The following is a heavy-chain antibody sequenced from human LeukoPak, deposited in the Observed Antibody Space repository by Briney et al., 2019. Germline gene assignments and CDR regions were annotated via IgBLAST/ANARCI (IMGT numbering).Heavy chain of an antibody. CDR1: GFTFNSYG. V-gene: IGHV3-48*04. J-gene: IGHJ3*02. D-gene: IGHD3-22*01. Sequence: GGSLRLSCAVSGFTFNSYGMTWVRQAPGKGLEWVSYISSSGSTISYADSVKGRFTISRDNAKNSLYLQMNSLRAEDTAVYYCARDFSYYYDSSGYYYDYAFDIWGQGTMVTVSS. CDR3: ARDFSYYYDSSGYYYDYAFDI. CDR2: ISSSGSTI.